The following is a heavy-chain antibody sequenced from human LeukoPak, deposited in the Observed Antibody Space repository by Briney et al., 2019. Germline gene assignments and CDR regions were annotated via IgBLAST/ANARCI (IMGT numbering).Heavy chain of an antibody. J-gene: IGHJ4*02. D-gene: IGHD1-26*01. CDR1: GLIFRSYW. CDR2: ISSSSSYI. V-gene: IGHV3-21*01. Sequence: PGGSLRLSCAVSGLIFRSYWMSWVRQAPGKGLEWVSSISSSSSYIYFADSVKGRFTISRDNAKNSLYLQMNSLRAEDTAVYYCARVDVSGSYGIVDYWGQGTLVTVSS. CDR3: ARVDVSGSYGIVDY.